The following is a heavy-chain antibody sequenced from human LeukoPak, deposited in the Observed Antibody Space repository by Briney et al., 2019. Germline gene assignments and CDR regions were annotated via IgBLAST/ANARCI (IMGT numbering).Heavy chain of an antibody. CDR3: AKQLGYCSDGSCYFPY. J-gene: IGHJ4*02. V-gene: IGHV3-74*01. CDR2: INSDGSST. D-gene: IGHD2-15*01. Sequence: PGGSLRLSCAASEFTFSSYWMHWVRQAPGKGLVWVSRINSDGSSTSYADSVKGRFTISRDNAKNTLYLQMNSLRAEDTAVYYCAKQLGYCSDGSCYFPYWGQGTLVTVSS. CDR1: EFTFSSYW.